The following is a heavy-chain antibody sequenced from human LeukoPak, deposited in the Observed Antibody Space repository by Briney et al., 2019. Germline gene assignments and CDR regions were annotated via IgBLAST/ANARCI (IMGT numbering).Heavy chain of an antibody. Sequence: GGSLRLSCAASGFTFSSYWMSWVRQAPGKGLEWVANIKQDGSEKYYVDSVKGRFTISRDNAKNSLYLQMNSLRAEDTAVYYCARVGYGSGWYYFDYWGQGTLVTVSS. CDR2: IKQDGSEK. V-gene: IGHV3-7*01. J-gene: IGHJ4*02. CDR3: ARVGYGSGWYYFDY. D-gene: IGHD6-19*01. CDR1: GFTFSSYW.